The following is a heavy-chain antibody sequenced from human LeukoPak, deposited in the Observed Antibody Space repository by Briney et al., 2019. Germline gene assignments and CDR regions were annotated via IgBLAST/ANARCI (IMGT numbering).Heavy chain of an antibody. D-gene: IGHD3-3*01. CDR3: ARNSLTRFGGYDFWSGDFDY. CDR2: IKQDGSEK. Sequence: GVSLRLSCAASGFTFSSYWTSWVRQAPGKGLEWVADIKQDGSEKYYVDSVKGRFTISRDNAKNSLYLQMNSLRAEDTAVYYCARNSLTRFGGYDFWSGDFDYWGQGTLVTVSS. CDR1: GFTFSSYW. J-gene: IGHJ4*02. V-gene: IGHV3-7*01.